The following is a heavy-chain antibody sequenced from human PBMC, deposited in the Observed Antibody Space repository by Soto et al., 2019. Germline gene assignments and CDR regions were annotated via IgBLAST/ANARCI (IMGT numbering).Heavy chain of an antibody. CDR2: IYYSGST. CDR3: ATGDYNWFDT. V-gene: IGHV4-30-4*01. J-gene: IGHJ5*02. D-gene: IGHD3-16*01. CDR1: Y. Sequence: YLSWIRQPPGKGLEWIGYIYYSGSTYYNPSLKSRVTISVDTSKNQFSLKLSSVTAADTAVYYCATGDYNWFDTRGQGHVVTVSS.